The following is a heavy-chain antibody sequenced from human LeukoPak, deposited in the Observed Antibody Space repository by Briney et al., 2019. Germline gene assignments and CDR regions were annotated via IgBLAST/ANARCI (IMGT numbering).Heavy chain of an antibody. J-gene: IGHJ4*02. V-gene: IGHV3-23*01. CDR3: AKEDLSSSRDYFEN. Sequence: GGSLRLSCAPSGFAFSSYAMSCVRQAPGMGREGVSATSGGGGGTYYADSVKGRFTISRDNAQNTLYLQMNSLRVEDTAVYYCAKEDLSSSRDYFENWGQGALVTVSS. CDR2: TSGGGGGT. D-gene: IGHD6-6*01. CDR1: GFAFSSYA.